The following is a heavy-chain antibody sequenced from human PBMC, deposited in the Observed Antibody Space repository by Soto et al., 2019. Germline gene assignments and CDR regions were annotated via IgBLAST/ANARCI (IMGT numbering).Heavy chain of an antibody. V-gene: IGHV1-24*01. CDR3: APPPPGSVYYKSYNYMAV. CDR2: FDPEDGET. CDR1: GYTLTELS. Sequence: GASVKVSCKVSGYTLTELSMHWVRQAPGKGLEWMGGFDPEDGETIYAQKFQGRVTMTEDTSTDTAYMELSSLRSEDTAVYYCAPPPPGSVYYKSYNYMAVGGKGTRVTVS. D-gene: IGHD3-3*01. J-gene: IGHJ6*03.